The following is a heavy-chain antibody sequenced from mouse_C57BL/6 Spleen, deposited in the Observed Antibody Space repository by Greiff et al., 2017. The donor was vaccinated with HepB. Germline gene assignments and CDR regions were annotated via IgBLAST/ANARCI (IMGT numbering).Heavy chain of an antibody. CDR1: GFTFSDYG. V-gene: IGHV5-17*01. Sequence: EVQLVESGGGLVKPGGSLKLSCAASGFTFSDYGMHWVRQAPEKGLEWVAYISSGSSTIYYADTVKGRFTISRDTSKNTLFLQMTSLRSEDTAMYYCARGGYYGGCAYWGQGTLVTVSA. D-gene: IGHD1-1*01. J-gene: IGHJ3*01. CDR3: ARGGYYGGCAY. CDR2: ISSGSSTI.